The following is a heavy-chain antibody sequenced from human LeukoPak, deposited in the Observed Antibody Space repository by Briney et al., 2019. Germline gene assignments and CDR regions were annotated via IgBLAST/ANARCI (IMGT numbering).Heavy chain of an antibody. CDR3: ARSRNFCSGGGCYFIDY. Sequence: SETLSLTCTVSGGSISSYYWSWLRQPPGKGLEWIGYIYYSGSTNYNPSLKSRVTISRDTSKNQFSLNLSSVTAADTAVYSCARSRNFCSGGGCYFIDYWGQGTLVTVSS. D-gene: IGHD2-15*01. J-gene: IGHJ4*02. V-gene: IGHV4-59*01. CDR2: IYYSGST. CDR1: GGSISSYY.